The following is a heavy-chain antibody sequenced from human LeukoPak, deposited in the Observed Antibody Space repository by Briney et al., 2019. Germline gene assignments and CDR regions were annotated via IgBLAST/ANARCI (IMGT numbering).Heavy chain of an antibody. J-gene: IGHJ3*02. CDR3: ARDEYSGSYYGAFDI. D-gene: IGHD1-26*01. Sequence: GGSLRLSCAASGFTLSSYAMHWVRQAPGKGLEWVAVISYDGSNEYYADSVKGRFTISRDNSKNTLYLQMNSLRAEDTAVHYCARDEYSGSYYGAFDIWGQGTMVSVSS. V-gene: IGHV3-30-3*01. CDR2: ISYDGSNE. CDR1: GFTLSSYA.